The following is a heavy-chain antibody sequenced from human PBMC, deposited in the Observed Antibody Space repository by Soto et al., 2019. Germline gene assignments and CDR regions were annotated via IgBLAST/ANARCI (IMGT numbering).Heavy chain of an antibody. D-gene: IGHD4-17*01. J-gene: IGHJ4*02. CDR2: IYPGDSDT. CDR1: GSKFTDYW. Sequence: PGESLKISCKASGSKFTDYWIAWVRQMPGKGLEWMGIIYPGDSDTRYSPSFQGQVTISADKSISTAYLQWSSLKASDTAMYYCARRGDHVDYWGQGTLVTVSS. V-gene: IGHV5-51*01. CDR3: ARRGDHVDY.